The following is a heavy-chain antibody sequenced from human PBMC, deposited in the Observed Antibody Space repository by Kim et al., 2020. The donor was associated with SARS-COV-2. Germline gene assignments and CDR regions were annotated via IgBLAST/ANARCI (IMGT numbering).Heavy chain of an antibody. CDR1: GFTFSSYA. J-gene: IGHJ5*01. Sequence: GGSLRLSCAASGFTFSSYAMHWVRQAPGKGLEWVAVISYDGSNKYYADSVKGRFTISRDNSKNTLYLQMNSLRAEDTAVYYCARDGYDDSSGYYASGWF. V-gene: IGHV3-30*04. CDR2: ISYDGSNK. CDR3: ARDGYDDSSGYYASGWF. D-gene: IGHD3-22*01.